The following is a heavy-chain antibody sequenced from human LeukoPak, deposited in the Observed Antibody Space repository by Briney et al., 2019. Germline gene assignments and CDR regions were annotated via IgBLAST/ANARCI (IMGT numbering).Heavy chain of an antibody. D-gene: IGHD1-26*01. CDR1: GGTFSSYA. CDR3: ARDGEEWELLYYFDY. Sequence: ASVKVSCKASGGTFSSYAISWVRQAPGQGLEWMGGIIPIFGTANYAQKFQGRVTITADKSTSTAYMELSSLRSEDTAVYYCARDGEEWELLYYFDYWGQGTLVTVSS. V-gene: IGHV1-69*06. CDR2: IIPIFGTA. J-gene: IGHJ4*02.